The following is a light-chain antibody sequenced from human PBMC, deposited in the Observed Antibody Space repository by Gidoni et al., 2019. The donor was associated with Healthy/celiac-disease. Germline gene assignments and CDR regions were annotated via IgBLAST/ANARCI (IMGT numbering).Light chain of an antibody. J-gene: IGKJ4*01. V-gene: IGKV1-39*01. Sequence: IQMTQSPSSPSASEGDRVNITCRASQSISSYLNWYQQKPWKAPKLLIYAASSLQSGVPSRFSGSGSGTEFTLTISSLQAEDFAIYYCQQSYSTPRAFXGXTKVEIK. CDR2: AAS. CDR1: QSISSY. CDR3: QQSYSTPRA.